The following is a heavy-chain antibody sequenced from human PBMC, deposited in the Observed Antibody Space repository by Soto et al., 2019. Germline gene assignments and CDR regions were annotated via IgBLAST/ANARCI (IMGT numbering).Heavy chain of an antibody. V-gene: IGHV3-23*01. CDR2: LTTSGSRT. CDR3: TKDSSTSYGLDV. CDR1: GFTFSNYE. D-gene: IGHD3-16*01. Sequence: QLLESGGRLVQPGGSLRLSCAASGFTFSNYEMSWVRQAPGKGLEWVAALTTSGSRTYYADSVEGRFTISRDNSNDTLLLQMHSLRVEDTAVYYCTKDSSTSYGLDVWGQGTTVTVSS. J-gene: IGHJ6*02.